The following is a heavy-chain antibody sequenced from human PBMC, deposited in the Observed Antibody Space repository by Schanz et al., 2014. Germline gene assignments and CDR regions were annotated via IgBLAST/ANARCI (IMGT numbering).Heavy chain of an antibody. V-gene: IGHV3-23*01. CDR3: AKARRKSNCSGGRCVHYSYYGMDV. J-gene: IGHJ6*02. Sequence: EVQLLDSGGGLVQPGGSLRLSCAASGFTFSTYAMSWVRQAPGKGLEWVSAISGSGGSTYYADSVKGRFTISRDNSKNTLYLQMNSLRAEDTAVYYCAKARRKSNCSGGRCVHYSYYGMDVWGQGTTVTVSS. CDR2: ISGSGGST. CDR1: GFTFSTYA. D-gene: IGHD2-15*01.